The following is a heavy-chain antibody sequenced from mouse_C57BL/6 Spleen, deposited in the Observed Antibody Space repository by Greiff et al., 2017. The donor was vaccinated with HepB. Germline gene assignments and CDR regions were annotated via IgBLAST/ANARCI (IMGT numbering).Heavy chain of an antibody. CDR1: GFTFSSYA. CDR2: ISDGGSYT. D-gene: IGHD1-1*01. J-gene: IGHJ3*01. CDR3: ARGVGSSAWFAY. Sequence: EVKVEESGGGLVKPGGSLKLSCAASGFTFSSYAMSWVRQTPEKRLEWVATISDGGSYTYYPDNVKGRFTISRDNAKNNLYLQMNQLKSEDTAMYYCARGVGSSAWFAYWGQGTLVTVSA. V-gene: IGHV5-4*03.